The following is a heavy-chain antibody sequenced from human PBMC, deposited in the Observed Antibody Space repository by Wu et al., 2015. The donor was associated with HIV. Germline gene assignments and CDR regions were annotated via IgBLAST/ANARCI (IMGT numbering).Heavy chain of an antibody. CDR2: FTTIFGTA. CDR1: GGTFSSYG. V-gene: IGHV1-69*12. CDR3: ARSRFERDVIYGVTTNYYYYNMDV. Sequence: QVQLVQSGAEVKKPGSSVKVSCKTSGGTFSSYGVSWVRQAPGQGLEWMGGFTTIFGTANYAQKFQDRVTITADESTGTAYMELRSLRSDDTAIYYCARSRFERDVIYGVTTNYYYYNMDVWGKGTTVTVSS. J-gene: IGHJ6*03. D-gene: IGHD3-3*01.